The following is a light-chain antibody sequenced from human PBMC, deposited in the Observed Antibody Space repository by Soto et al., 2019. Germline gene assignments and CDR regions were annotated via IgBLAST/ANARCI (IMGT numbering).Light chain of an antibody. J-gene: IGLJ1*01. CDR1: SSDIGRYDY. Sequence: QSVLTQPASVSGSPGQSITVSCTGTSSDIGRYDYVSWYQQHPGKVPKLLIYDVTNRPSGVSNRFSGSKSGNTASPTISGLQAEDEADYYCTSFTTAYTHVFGTGTKVNVL. CDR2: DVT. V-gene: IGLV2-14*03. CDR3: TSFTTAYTHV.